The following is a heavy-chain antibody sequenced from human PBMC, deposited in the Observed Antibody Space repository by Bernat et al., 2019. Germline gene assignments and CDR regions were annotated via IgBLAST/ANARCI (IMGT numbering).Heavy chain of an antibody. CDR3: AKDADFREYDSSGYYCDY. D-gene: IGHD3-22*01. CDR1: GFTFSSYG. Sequence: QVQLVESGGGVVQPGRSLRLSCAASGFTFSSYGMHWVRQAPGKGLEWVAVISYDGSNKYYADSVKGQFTISRDNSKNTLYLQMNSLRAEDTAVYYCAKDADFREYDSSGYYCDYWGQGTLVTVSS. V-gene: IGHV3-30*18. CDR2: ISYDGSNK. J-gene: IGHJ4*02.